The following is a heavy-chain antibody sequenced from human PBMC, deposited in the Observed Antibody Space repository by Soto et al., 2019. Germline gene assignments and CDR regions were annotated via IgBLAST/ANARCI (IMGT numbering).Heavy chain of an antibody. D-gene: IGHD4-17*01. Sequence: GGSLRLSCAASGFTLSSYGMHWVRQAPGKGLEWVAVISYDGSNKYYADSVTGRFTISRDNSKNTLYLQMNSLRAEDTAVYYCAKESGDYPYYCSGMDVWGQGTTVTVSS. CDR1: GFTLSSYG. J-gene: IGHJ6*02. CDR2: ISYDGSNK. CDR3: AKESGDYPYYCSGMDV. V-gene: IGHV3-30*18.